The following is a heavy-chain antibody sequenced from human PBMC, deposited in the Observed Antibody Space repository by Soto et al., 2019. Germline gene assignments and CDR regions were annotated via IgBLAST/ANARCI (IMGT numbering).Heavy chain of an antibody. Sequence: SQTLSLTCTVSGGSVSSGSYYWSLIRQPPGKGLEWIGYIYYSGSTNYNPSLKSRVTISVDTSKNQFSLKLSSVTAADTAVYYCERGTGESYYYYGMDVWGQGTTVTVSS. V-gene: IGHV4-61*01. CDR2: IYYSGST. J-gene: IGHJ6*02. CDR3: ERGTGESYYYYGMDV. D-gene: IGHD7-27*01. CDR1: GGSVSSGSYY.